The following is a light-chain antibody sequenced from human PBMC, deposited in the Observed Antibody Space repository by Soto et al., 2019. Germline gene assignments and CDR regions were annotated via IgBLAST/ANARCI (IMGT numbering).Light chain of an antibody. CDR1: QSVSSSY. V-gene: IGKV3D-20*02. Sequence: EIVLTQSPGTLSLSPGERATLSCRASQSVSSSYLAWYQQKPGQAPRLLIYHTSNRATGIPARFNGSGSGTDFTLTISSLEPEDFAVYYCQQRSNWPPITFGQGTRLEIK. CDR3: QQRSNWPPIT. J-gene: IGKJ5*01. CDR2: HTS.